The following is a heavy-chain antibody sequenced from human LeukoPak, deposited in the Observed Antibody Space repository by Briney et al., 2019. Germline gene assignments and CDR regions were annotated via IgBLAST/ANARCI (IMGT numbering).Heavy chain of an antibody. V-gene: IGHV1-69*02. CDR1: GGTFSSYT. Sequence: SVKVSCKAFGGTFSSYTISWVRQAPGQGLEWMGRIIPILGIANYAQKFQGRVTITADKSTSTAYMELSSLRSEDTAVYYCARGLTIFGVVINYMDVWGKGTTVTVSS. CDR3: ARGLTIFGVVINYMDV. J-gene: IGHJ6*03. CDR2: IIPILGIA. D-gene: IGHD3-3*01.